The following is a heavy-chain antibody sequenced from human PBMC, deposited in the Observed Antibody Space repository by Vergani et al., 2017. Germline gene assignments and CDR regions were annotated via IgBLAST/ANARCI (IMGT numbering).Heavy chain of an antibody. V-gene: IGHV3-33*06. Sequence: QVQVVESGGGVVQPGRSLRLSCAASGFTFSSYGMHWVRQAPGKGLEWVAVIWYDGSNKYYADSVKGRFTISRDNSKNTLYLQMNSLRAEDTAVYYCAKVVGATLAYYYYYMDVWGKGTTVTVSS. CDR1: GFTFSSYG. D-gene: IGHD1-26*01. J-gene: IGHJ6*03. CDR3: AKVVGATLAYYYYYMDV. CDR2: IWYDGSNK.